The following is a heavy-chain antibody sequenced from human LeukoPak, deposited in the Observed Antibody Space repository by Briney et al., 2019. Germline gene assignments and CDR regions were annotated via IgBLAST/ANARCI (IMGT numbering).Heavy chain of an antibody. CDR3: AKDRIPAALMAFDI. J-gene: IGHJ3*02. CDR1: GFTFSSYA. D-gene: IGHD2-2*01. V-gene: IGHV3-30*02. CDR2: LRYDGSKK. Sequence: GGSLTLSCAASGFTFSSYAMHWVRQAPGKGLEWVAFLRYDGSKKDYTDSVKGRFTISRDNSKNTLYLQMNSLRTEDTAVYYCAKDRIPAALMAFDIWGQGTMVTVSS.